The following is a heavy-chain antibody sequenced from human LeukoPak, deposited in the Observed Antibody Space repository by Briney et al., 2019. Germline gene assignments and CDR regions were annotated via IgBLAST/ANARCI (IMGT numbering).Heavy chain of an antibody. Sequence: TGGSPRLSCAASGFTVSSNYMSWVRQAPGKGLEWVSVIYSGGGTYYADSVKGRFTISRDNSKNTLYLQMNSLRAEDTAVYYCARDLGYSDSSGSWGQGTLVTVSS. CDR2: IYSGGGT. D-gene: IGHD3-22*01. CDR3: ARDLGYSDSSGS. CDR1: GFTVSSNY. J-gene: IGHJ4*02. V-gene: IGHV3-66*02.